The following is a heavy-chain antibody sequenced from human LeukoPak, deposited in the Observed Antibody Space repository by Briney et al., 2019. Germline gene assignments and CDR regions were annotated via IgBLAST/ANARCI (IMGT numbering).Heavy chain of an antibody. CDR2: INVDNGDT. Sequence: GASVKVSCKASGYIFSSYVIHWLRRAPGQRLEWMGWINVDNGDTKYSQKFQGRVTIARDTSASTAYMELSSLRSEDTAIYYCAKDRGGTGDFDFWGQGTLVTVSS. V-gene: IGHV1-3*01. CDR3: AKDRGGTGDFDF. J-gene: IGHJ4*02. D-gene: IGHD1-1*01. CDR1: GYIFSSYV.